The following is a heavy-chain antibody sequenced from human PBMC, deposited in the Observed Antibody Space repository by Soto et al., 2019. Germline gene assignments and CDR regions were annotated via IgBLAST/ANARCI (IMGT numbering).Heavy chain of an antibody. V-gene: IGHV1-18*01. D-gene: IGHD2-2*01. CDR2: IRVNNGDT. J-gene: IGHJ4*02. CDR1: GYTFTNSG. Sequence: GASVKVSCKASGYTFTNSGFSWVRQAPGQGLEWVGWIRVNNGDTHYAQKLQGRVTMTTDTSTSTAFMELRSLRSDDTALFYCAREQEVEMATIGYFDYWGQGTLVTVSS. CDR3: AREQEVEMATIGYFDY.